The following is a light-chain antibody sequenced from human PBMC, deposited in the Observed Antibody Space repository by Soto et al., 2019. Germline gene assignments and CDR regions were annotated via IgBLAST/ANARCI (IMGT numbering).Light chain of an antibody. Sequence: SVLTQPPSVSGAPGQWVTISCTASSSNIGAGYDVHWYQRLPGTAPKLLIYGNSNGPSGVPDRFSGSKSGTSASLAITGLQAEDEADYYCQSYDSSLSSVVFGGGTKLAVL. CDR3: QSYDSSLSSVV. J-gene: IGLJ2*01. CDR2: GNS. CDR1: SSNIGAGYD. V-gene: IGLV1-40*01.